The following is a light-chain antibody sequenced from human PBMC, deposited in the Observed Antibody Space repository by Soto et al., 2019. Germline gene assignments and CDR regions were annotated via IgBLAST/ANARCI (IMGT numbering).Light chain of an antibody. CDR2: DTS. Sequence: QAVVTQEPSLTVSPGGTVTLTCGSSTGAVTNGHYPYWFQQKPGQAPRTLIYDTSNKHSWTPARFSGSLLGGKAALTLSGAHPEDEAEYYCLLSYGGAFCIFGGGTKLTVL. V-gene: IGLV7-46*01. J-gene: IGLJ2*01. CDR3: LLSYGGAFCI. CDR1: TGAVTNGHY.